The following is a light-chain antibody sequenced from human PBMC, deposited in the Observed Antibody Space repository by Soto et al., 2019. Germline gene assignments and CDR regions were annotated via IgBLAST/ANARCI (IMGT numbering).Light chain of an antibody. Sequence: DIQMTQSPSTLSASVGDRVTITCRASHSISSWLAWYQQKPGKVPKLLIFGASSLDSGVPSRFSGSGSGTEFNLTISSLQPDDFATYYCQQYNGDSGVTFGGGTKVASK. CDR3: QQYNGDSGVT. V-gene: IGKV1-5*03. CDR1: HSISSW. J-gene: IGKJ4*01. CDR2: GAS.